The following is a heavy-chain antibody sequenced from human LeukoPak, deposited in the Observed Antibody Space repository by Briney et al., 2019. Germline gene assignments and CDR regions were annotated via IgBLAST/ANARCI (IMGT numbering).Heavy chain of an antibody. CDR1: GFTFSSYA. J-gene: IGHJ4*02. D-gene: IGHD4-17*01. CDR2: ISGSGGST. V-gene: IGHV3-23*01. Sequence: GGSLRLSCAASGFTFSSYAMSWVRQAPGKGLEWVSAISGSGGSTYYADFVKGRFTISRDNSKNTLYLQMNSLRAEDTAVYYCAKRPEAGDYGDYGLYYFDYWGQGTLVTVSS. CDR3: AKRPEAGDYGDYGLYYFDY.